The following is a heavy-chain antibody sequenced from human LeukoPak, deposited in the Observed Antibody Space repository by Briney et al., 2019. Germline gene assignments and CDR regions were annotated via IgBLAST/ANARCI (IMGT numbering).Heavy chain of an antibody. D-gene: IGHD3-3*01. CDR2: IYYSGST. V-gene: IGHV4-34*01. CDR1: GGSFSGFY. Sequence: SETLSLTCAVYGGSFSGFYWSWIRQPPAKGLEWIGSIYYSGSTYYNPSLKSRITISVDMSKNQFSLKLSSVTAADTALYYCARHSGLRSPFDPWGQGTLVTVTS. J-gene: IGHJ5*02. CDR3: ARHSGLRSPFDP.